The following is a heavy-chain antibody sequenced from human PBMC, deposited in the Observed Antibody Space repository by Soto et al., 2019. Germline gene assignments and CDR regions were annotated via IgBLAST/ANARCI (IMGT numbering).Heavy chain of an antibody. CDR3: ARDGSSGWYGPNWFDP. V-gene: IGHV3-30-3*01. CDR1: GFTFSSYA. J-gene: IGHJ5*02. CDR2: ISYDGSNK. Sequence: QVQLVESGGGVVQPGRSLRLSCAASGFTFSSYAMHWVRQAPGKGLEWVAVISYDGSNKYYADSVKGRFTISRDNSKNTLYLQMNSLRDEDTAVYYCARDGSSGWYGPNWFDPWGQGTLVTVSS. D-gene: IGHD6-19*01.